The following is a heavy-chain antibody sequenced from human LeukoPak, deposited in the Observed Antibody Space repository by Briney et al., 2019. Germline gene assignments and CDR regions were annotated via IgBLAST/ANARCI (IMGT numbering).Heavy chain of an antibody. V-gene: IGHV3-7*03. Sequence: PGGSLRLSCVASGFTFSGSWMGWVRQAPRKGLEWVAIIRGDGGEKYHADSVKGRFTISRDNSRNTLYLQMSSLRAEDAALYYCAKLGCSAGSCYSNHWGQGTLVTVSS. J-gene: IGHJ5*02. CDR2: IRGDGGEK. CDR1: GFTFSGSW. CDR3: AKLGCSAGSCYSNH. D-gene: IGHD2-15*01.